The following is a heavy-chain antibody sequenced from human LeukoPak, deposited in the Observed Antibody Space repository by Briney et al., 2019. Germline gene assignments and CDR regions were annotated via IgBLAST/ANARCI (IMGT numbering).Heavy chain of an antibody. CDR1: GFSVSLNY. CDR3: ARVGDHFHWYLDL. Sequence: GGSLRLSCAASGFSVSLNYMNWVRQAPGKGLERVSILYSGSDTHYADSVKGRFTISRDSSKNMLFLHMNSLRVEDTAVYYCARVGDHFHWYLDLWGRGTLVTVSS. J-gene: IGHJ2*01. CDR2: LYSGSDT. D-gene: IGHD3-3*02. V-gene: IGHV3-53*01.